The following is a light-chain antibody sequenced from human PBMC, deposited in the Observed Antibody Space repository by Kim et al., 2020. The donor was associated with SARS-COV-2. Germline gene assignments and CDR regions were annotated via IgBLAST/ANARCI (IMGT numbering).Light chain of an antibody. Sequence: EVVLTQSPATLSLSPGERATLSCRASQSVSSYLAWYQQKPGQAPRLLIYDASNRATGIPARFTGSGSGTDFSLTISSLEPEDFAVYYCQRHNNWPLTFGGGTKVDIK. V-gene: IGKV3-11*01. J-gene: IGKJ4*01. CDR3: QRHNNWPLT. CDR1: QSVSSY. CDR2: DAS.